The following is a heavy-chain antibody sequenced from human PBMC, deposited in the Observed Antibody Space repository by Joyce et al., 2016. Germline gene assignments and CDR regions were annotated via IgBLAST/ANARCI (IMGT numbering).Heavy chain of an antibody. J-gene: IGHJ6*02. D-gene: IGHD2-2*01. Sequence: QVLLVQSGAAVKRPGSSLRVSCKSSGGDFSNYTVNWVRQAPGQRLEWMGVIIPFFVAAKYAEDFQGSVTLTADQSTRTAYLGLSSLTSADTAVYYCARGRTSSDHYFFYTLDVWGPGTTVIVSS. CDR1: GGDFSNYT. CDR2: IIPFFVAA. CDR3: ARGRTSSDHYFFYTLDV. V-gene: IGHV1-69*12.